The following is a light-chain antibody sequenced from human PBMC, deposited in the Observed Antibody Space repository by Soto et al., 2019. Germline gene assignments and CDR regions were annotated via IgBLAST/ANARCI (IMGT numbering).Light chain of an antibody. CDR3: QQSYSAPIT. Sequence: DIQMTQSPSSLSASVGDRVIITCRASQSISNYLNWYQQKPGKAPKLLIFAASSLQSGVPSRFSGSGSGTNFTLTSSSLQPEDFAAYYCQQSYSAPITFGQGTRLEIK. J-gene: IGKJ5*01. CDR2: AAS. CDR1: QSISNY. V-gene: IGKV1-39*01.